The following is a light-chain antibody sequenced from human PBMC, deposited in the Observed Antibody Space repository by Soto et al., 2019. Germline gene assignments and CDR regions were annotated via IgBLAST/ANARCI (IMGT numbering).Light chain of an antibody. J-gene: IGKJ5*01. CDR3: QQRSKT. Sequence: EIVLTQSPATLSLSPGDRATLSCRASQSVSSYLAWYQQKPGQAPRLLIYDASNRATGIPARFSGSGSGTDFTLTISSLEPEEFAVYYCQQRSKTFGQGTRLEIK. V-gene: IGKV3-11*01. CDR1: QSVSSY. CDR2: DAS.